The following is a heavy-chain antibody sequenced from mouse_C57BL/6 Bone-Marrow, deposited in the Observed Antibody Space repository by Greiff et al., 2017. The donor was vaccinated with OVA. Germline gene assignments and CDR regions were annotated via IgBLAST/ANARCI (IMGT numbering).Heavy chain of an antibody. Sequence: DVKLVESGGGLVQPGGSLKLSCAASGIDFSRYWMSWVRRAPGKGLEWIGEINPDSSTINYAPSLKDKFIISRDNAKNTLYLQMSNVRSVHTALYSCARPDITTVVSYYFDYWGQGTTLTVSS. D-gene: IGHD1-1*01. V-gene: IGHV4-1*01. CDR1: GIDFSRYW. CDR3: ARPDITTVVSYYFDY. CDR2: INPDSSTI. J-gene: IGHJ2*01.